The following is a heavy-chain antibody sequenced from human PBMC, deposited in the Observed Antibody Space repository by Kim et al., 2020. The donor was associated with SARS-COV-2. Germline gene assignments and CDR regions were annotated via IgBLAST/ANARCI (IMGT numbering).Heavy chain of an antibody. CDR3: ARGKQDSVVGVSVSYYYY. CDR1: GGSISGYY. D-gene: IGHD2-15*01. Sequence: SETLSLTCAVYGGSISGYYWSWIRQPPRTGLEWIGESNHSGSTNYNPTLKSRVTISVYTSKNQFSLKLSSVTAADTAVYYCARGKQDSVVGVSVSYYYY. V-gene: IGHV4-34*01. J-gene: IGHJ6*03. CDR2: SNHSGST.